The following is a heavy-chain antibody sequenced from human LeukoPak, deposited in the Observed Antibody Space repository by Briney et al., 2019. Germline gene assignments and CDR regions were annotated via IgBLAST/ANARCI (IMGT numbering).Heavy chain of an antibody. CDR1: GYTFTSYG. V-gene: IGHV1-18*01. D-gene: IGHD2-2*01. CDR2: ISAYNGNT. J-gene: IGHJ6*02. CDR3: ARDFNIVVVPAASYYYYGMDV. Sequence: ASVKVSCKASGYTFTSYGISWVRQAHGQGLEWMGWISAYNGNTNYAQKLQGRVTMTTDTSTSTAYMELRSLRSDDTAVYYCARDFNIVVVPAASYYYYGMDVWGQGTTVTVSS.